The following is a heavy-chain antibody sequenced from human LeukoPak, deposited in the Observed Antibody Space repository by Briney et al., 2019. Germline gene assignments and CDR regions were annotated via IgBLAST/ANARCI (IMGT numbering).Heavy chain of an antibody. J-gene: IGHJ6*02. Sequence: GGSLRLSCAASGLTFSTFWMHWVRQATGKGLEWVSRINGDGSSTSYADSVKGRFTISRDNAKNTLHLHMNSLRAEDTAMYYCARDRGDGRNYYYGMDVWGQGTTVTVS. D-gene: IGHD3-16*01. CDR2: INGDGSST. CDR3: ARDRGDGRNYYYGMDV. CDR1: GLTFSTFW. V-gene: IGHV3-74*01.